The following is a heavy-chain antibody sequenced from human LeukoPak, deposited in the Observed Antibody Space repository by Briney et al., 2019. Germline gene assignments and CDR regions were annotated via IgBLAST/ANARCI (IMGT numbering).Heavy chain of an antibody. Sequence: SQTLSLTCTVSGGSISSGRYYWSWIRQPAGKGLQWIGRIYTSGSTNYNPSLKSRVTISVDTSKNQFSLKLSSVTAADTAVYYCARSQVVPAARPLDPWGQGTLVTVSS. CDR3: ARSQVVPAARPLDP. J-gene: IGHJ5*02. CDR1: GGSISSGRYY. CDR2: IYTSGST. V-gene: IGHV4-61*02. D-gene: IGHD2-2*01.